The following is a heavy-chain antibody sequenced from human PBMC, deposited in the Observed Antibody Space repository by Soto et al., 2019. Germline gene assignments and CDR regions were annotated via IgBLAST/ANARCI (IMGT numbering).Heavy chain of an antibody. CDR2: VSFDGSNE. CDR3: ARPRMTTTTRYHGMDV. J-gene: IGHJ6*02. D-gene: IGHD4-17*01. V-gene: IGHV3-30-3*01. Sequence: QVQLVESGGGVVQPGGSLRLSCSASGFTFTRYAMHWVRRPPGEGLDGVAVVSFDGSNEYYAESVRGRFTISRDTSKNTLYLQMNSLRPEDTAVYFCARPRMTTTTRYHGMDVWGRGTTVTVSS. CDR1: GFTFTRYA.